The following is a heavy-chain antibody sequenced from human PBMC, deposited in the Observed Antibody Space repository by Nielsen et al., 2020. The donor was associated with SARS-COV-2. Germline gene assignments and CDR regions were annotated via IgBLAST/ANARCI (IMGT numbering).Heavy chain of an antibody. V-gene: IGHV3-13*04. D-gene: IGHD1-7*01. CDR3: ARVNWNYGAFDI. Sequence: GESLKISCAASGFTFSSYDMHWVRQATGKGLEWVSAIGTAGDTYYPGSVKGRLTISRENAKNSLYLQMNSLRAGDTAVYYCARVNWNYGAFDIWGQGTMVTVSS. CDR2: IGTAGDT. J-gene: IGHJ3*02. CDR1: GFTFSSYD.